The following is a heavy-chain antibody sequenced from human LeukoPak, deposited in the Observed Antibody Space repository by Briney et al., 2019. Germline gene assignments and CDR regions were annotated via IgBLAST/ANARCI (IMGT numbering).Heavy chain of an antibody. CDR1: GFNFSTYS. V-gene: IGHV3-48*02. CDR3: ARDLYCSGTNCYTGPFDI. J-gene: IGHJ3*02. CDR2: ISSSSSNI. D-gene: IGHD2-2*02. Sequence: GGSLRLSCAASGFNFSTYSMNWVRQAPGKGLEWVSYISSSSSNIHYADSVKGRFTISRDNAKNSLFLQMNSLRDEYTAIYYCARDLYCSGTNCYTGPFDIWGQGTLVTVSS.